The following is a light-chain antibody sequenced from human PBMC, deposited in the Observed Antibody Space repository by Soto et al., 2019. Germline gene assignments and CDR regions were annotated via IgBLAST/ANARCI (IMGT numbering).Light chain of an antibody. J-gene: IGKJ1*01. CDR2: AAS. Sequence: DIQMTQSPSSLPASVGDRVPITCRASQSISSYLNWYQQKPGKAPKLLIYAASSLQSGVPSRFSGSGSGTEFTLTISSLQSEDFAVYFCQQYNIWPQTFGQGTKVDI. CDR3: QQYNIWPQT. CDR1: QSISSY. V-gene: IGKV1-39*01.